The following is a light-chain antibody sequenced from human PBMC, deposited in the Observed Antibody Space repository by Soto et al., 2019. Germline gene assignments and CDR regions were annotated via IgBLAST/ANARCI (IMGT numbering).Light chain of an antibody. Sequence: LPHSLGTLSLNTEIRASLSWRATQSVSSSYLAWYQQKPGQAPRLLIFRASSRATGVPARFSASGSGTEFTLTISRLEPEDFAMYFCQQYSSPPQTFGQGTNV. CDR3: QQYSSPPQT. V-gene: IGKV3-20*01. J-gene: IGKJ1*01. CDR1: QSVSSSY. CDR2: RAS.